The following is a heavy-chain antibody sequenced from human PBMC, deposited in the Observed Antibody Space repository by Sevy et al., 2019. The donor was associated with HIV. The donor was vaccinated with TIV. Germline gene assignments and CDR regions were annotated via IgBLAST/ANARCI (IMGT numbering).Heavy chain of an antibody. D-gene: IGHD3-16*01. CDR1: GFTFSTYD. Sequence: GGSLRLSCAASGFTFSTYDIHWVRQAPGKGLEWVAIISYDGNYREYADSVRGRFNMSRNNSKNTVYLQMNGRSIEDTAVYYCAKNRPPGGSYFSRHAMDVWGRGTTVTVSS. J-gene: IGHJ6*02. CDR2: ISYDGNYR. V-gene: IGHV3-30*18. CDR3: AKNRPPGGSYFSRHAMDV.